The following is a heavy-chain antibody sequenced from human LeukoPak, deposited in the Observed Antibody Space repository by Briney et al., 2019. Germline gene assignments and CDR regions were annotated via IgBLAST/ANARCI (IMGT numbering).Heavy chain of an antibody. D-gene: IGHD2-2*01. CDR1: GFTFSSYG. J-gene: IGHJ4*02. V-gene: IGHV3-30*18. CDR2: ISYDGSNK. CDR3: AKDGLDIVVVPAAIGRGYSSFDY. Sequence: PGRSLRLSCAASGFTFSSYGMHWVRQAPGKGLEWVAVISYDGSNKYYADSVKGRFTISRDNSKNTLYLQMNSLRAEDTAVYYCAKDGLDIVVVPAAIGRGYSSFDYWGQGTLVTVSS.